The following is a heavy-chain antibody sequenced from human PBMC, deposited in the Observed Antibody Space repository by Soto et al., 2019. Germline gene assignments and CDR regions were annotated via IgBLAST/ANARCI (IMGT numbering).Heavy chain of an antibody. Sequence: QVQLQESGPGLVRPSETLSLTCTVSGGSISSHYWSWVRQPPGKGLEWIGYLYYTGSTNYNASLKSQVTMSLDTSKNQFSLMLTSVTDADTAVYYCARVGATVTSQALGFDHWGQGILVTVSS. V-gene: IGHV4-59*11. CDR1: GGSISSHY. CDR2: LYYTGST. J-gene: IGHJ4*02. D-gene: IGHD4-17*01. CDR3: ARVGATVTSQALGFDH.